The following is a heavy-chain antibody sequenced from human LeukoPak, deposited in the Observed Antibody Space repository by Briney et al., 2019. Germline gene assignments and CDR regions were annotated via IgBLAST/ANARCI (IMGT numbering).Heavy chain of an antibody. Sequence: SETLSLTCTVSGGSISSYYWSWIRQPPGKGLEWIGYIYYSGSTNYNPSLKSRVTISVDTSKNQFSLKLSSVTAADTAVYYCARAREYYDSSGYYDWFDPWGQGTLVTVSS. D-gene: IGHD3-22*01. CDR3: ARAREYYDSSGYYDWFDP. J-gene: IGHJ5*02. CDR2: IYYSGST. V-gene: IGHV4-59*08. CDR1: GGSISSYY.